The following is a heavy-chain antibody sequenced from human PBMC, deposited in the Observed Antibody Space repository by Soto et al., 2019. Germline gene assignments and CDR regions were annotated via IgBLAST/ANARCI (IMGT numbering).Heavy chain of an antibody. D-gene: IGHD2-2*01. CDR1: GYTLTELS. CDR3: ATKPYCSSTSCYPFDY. Sequence: ASVKVSCKVSGYTLTELSMHWVRQAPGKGLEWMGGFDPEDGETIYAQKFQGRVTMTEDTSTDTAYMELSSLRSEDTAVYYCATKPYCSSTSCYPFDYWGQGTLVTVSS. V-gene: IGHV1-24*01. CDR2: FDPEDGET. J-gene: IGHJ4*02.